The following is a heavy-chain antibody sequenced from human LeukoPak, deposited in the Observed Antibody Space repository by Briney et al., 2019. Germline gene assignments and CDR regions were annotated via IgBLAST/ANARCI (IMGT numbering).Heavy chain of an antibody. J-gene: IGHJ4*02. CDR1: GFTFSSYG. CDR3: AKGVAVAPGY. Sequence: GESLRLSCAASGFTFSSYGMNWVRQAPGKGLEWVSSISRSGSSIYYADSVKGRFTISRDNSKNTLYLQMNSLRAEDTAVYYCAKGVAVAPGYWGQGTLVTVSS. V-gene: IGHV3-23*01. CDR2: ISRSGSSI. D-gene: IGHD6-19*01.